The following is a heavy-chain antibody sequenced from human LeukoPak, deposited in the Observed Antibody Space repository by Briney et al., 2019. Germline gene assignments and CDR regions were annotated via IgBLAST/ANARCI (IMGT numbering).Heavy chain of an antibody. D-gene: IGHD6-13*01. V-gene: IGHV2-70*04. CDR2: IDWEDDK. J-gene: IGHJ4*02. CDR3: ARIAAGYYFDY. Sequence: SGPALVKPTQTLTLTCTFSGFSLSTRGMRVSWIRQPPGKALEWLARIDWEDDKFYSTSLKTRLTSSKDTPKNQVGLTMTNMDPADTATYGCARIAAGYYFDYGGQGTLVTVSS. CDR1: GFSLSTRGMR.